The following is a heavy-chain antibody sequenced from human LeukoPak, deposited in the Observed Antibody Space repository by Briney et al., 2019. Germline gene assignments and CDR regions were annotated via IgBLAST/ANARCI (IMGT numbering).Heavy chain of an antibody. CDR1: GGSISSSSYY. Sequence: SETLSLTCTVSGGSISSSSYYWGWIRQPPGKGLEWIGSIYYSGSTNYNPSLKSRVTISVDTSKNQFSLKLSSVTAADTAVYYCASLRVGSSFGYQYYIDVWGKGTTVTVSS. CDR2: IYYSGST. J-gene: IGHJ6*03. D-gene: IGHD6-13*01. V-gene: IGHV4-39*07. CDR3: ASLRVGSSFGYQYYIDV.